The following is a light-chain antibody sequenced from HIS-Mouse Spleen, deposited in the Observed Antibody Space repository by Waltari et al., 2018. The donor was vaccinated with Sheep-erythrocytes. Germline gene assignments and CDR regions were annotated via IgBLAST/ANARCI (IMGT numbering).Light chain of an antibody. CDR2: DVS. Sequence: QSALTQPRSVSGSPGQSVTISCTGTSSDVGGYNYVPWYQQHPGKPPKLMIYDVSKRTSGVPDRFSGSTSGNTASLTISGLQAEDEADYYCCSYAGSYNHVFATGTKVTVL. V-gene: IGLV2-11*01. J-gene: IGLJ1*01. CDR1: SSDVGGYNY. CDR3: CSYAGSYNHV.